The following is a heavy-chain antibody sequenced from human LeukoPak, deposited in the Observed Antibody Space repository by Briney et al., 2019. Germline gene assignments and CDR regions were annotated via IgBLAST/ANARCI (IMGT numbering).Heavy chain of an antibody. CDR3: ARVAGRFGELFVDY. V-gene: IGHV4-31*03. J-gene: IGHJ4*02. Sequence: SQTLSLTCTVSGGPISSGGYYWSWIRQHPGKGLEWIGYIYYSGSTYYNPSLMSRVTISVDTSKNQFSLKLSSVTAADTAVYYCARVAGRFGELFVDYWGQGTLVTVSS. CDR1: GGPISSGGYY. D-gene: IGHD3-10*01. CDR2: IYYSGST.